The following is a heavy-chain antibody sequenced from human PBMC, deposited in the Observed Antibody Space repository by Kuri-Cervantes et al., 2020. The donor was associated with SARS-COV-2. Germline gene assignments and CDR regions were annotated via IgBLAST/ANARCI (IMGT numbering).Heavy chain of an antibody. D-gene: IGHD1-1*01. J-gene: IGHJ5*02. CDR3: ARQLDWNDVGWFDP. V-gene: IGHV4-61*02. CDR1: GGSISSSSYY. CDR2: IYTSGST. Sequence: SETLSLTCTVSGGSISSSSYYWGWIRQPAGKGLEWIGRIYTSGSTNYNPSLKSRVTMSVDTSKNQFSLKLSSVTAADTAVYYCARQLDWNDVGWFDPWGQGTLVTVSS.